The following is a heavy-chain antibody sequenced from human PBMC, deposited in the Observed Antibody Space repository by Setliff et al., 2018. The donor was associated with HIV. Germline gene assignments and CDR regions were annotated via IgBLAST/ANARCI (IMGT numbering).Heavy chain of an antibody. CDR2: IYTSGTT. CDR1: DGSVSGYS. CDR3: ARAGSMVRGVIISAIDI. Sequence: PSETLSLTCSVSDGSVSGYSWSWIRQPAGKGLEWIGRIYTSGTTNYNPSLKSRVTMSVDTSKNQFSLKLSSVTAADTAVHYCARAGSMVRGVIISAIDIWGQGTMVTVSS. J-gene: IGHJ3*02. V-gene: IGHV4-4*07. D-gene: IGHD3-10*01.